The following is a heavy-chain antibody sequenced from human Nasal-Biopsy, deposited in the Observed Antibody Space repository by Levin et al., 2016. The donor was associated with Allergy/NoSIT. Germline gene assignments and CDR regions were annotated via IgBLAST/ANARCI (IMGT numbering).Heavy chain of an antibody. CDR3: ARDRYSDASGYYILY. CDR1: GFTFRNYA. Sequence: GESLKISCAVSGFTFRNYAMHWVRQAPGKGLEWVAVISWDENQKYFADSVKGRFTISRDNSNDTLYLQMNSLRPEDTAVYYCARDRYSDASGYYILYWGQGALVTVSS. CDR2: ISWDENQK. V-gene: IGHV3-30*04. D-gene: IGHD3-22*01. J-gene: IGHJ4*02.